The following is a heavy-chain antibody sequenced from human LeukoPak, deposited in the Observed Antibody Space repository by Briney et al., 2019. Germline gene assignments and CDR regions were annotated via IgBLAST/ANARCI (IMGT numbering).Heavy chain of an antibody. V-gene: IGHV1-46*01. CDR1: GYTFTKYY. Sequence: ASVKVSCKASGYTFTKYYMHWVRQAPGQGLEWMGMINPSGGDTTYAQKLQVRVTMTRDTSTSTVYMELSSLRSEDTAVYYCARENGGEDYWGQGTLVTVSS. J-gene: IGHJ4*02. CDR2: INPSGGDT. D-gene: IGHD2-21*01. CDR3: ARENGGEDY.